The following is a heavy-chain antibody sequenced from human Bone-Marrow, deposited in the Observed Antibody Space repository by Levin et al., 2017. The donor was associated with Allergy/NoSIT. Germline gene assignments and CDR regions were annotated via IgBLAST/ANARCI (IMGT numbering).Heavy chain of an antibody. CDR2: INTGGGT. J-gene: IGHJ6*02. V-gene: IGHV3-13*01. CDR3: ARAGNYYYGKDL. Sequence: GGSLRLSCAAFGFNFNKYDMHWVRQTTGKGLEWVSAINTGGGTFYRDSVKGRFTISRENAKNSLYLQMNSLGAGDTAVYYCARAGNYYYGKDLWGQGTTVTVSS. CDR1: GFNFNKYD.